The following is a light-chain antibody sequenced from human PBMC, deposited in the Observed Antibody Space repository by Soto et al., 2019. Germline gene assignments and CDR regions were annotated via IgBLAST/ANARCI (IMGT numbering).Light chain of an antibody. V-gene: IGKV3-20*01. CDR1: QSVSSSY. J-gene: IGKJ1*01. CDR3: QQCGSSPS. Sequence: PGERATLSCRASQSVSSSYLAWDQQKPGQAPRLLIYDTSSRATGIPDRFSGSGSGTDFTLAISRLEPEDFAVYYCQQCGSSPSFGQGTKVELK. CDR2: DTS.